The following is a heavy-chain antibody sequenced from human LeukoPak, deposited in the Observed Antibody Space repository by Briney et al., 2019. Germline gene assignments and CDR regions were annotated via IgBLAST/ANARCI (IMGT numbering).Heavy chain of an antibody. Sequence: GGSLRLSCAASGFTFSNAWMSWVRQAPGKGLEWVGRIKSKTDGGTTDYAAPVKGRFTISRGDSKNTLYLQMNSLKTEDTAVYYCTTVIMRGSGSSHPPNDYWGQGNLVTVSS. D-gene: IGHD3-10*01. CDR3: TTVIMRGSGSSHPPNDY. CDR1: GFTFSNAW. J-gene: IGHJ4*02. CDR2: IKSKTDGGTT. V-gene: IGHV3-15*01.